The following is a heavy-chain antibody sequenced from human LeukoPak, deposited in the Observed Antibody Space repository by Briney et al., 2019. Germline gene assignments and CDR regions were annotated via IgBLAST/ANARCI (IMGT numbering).Heavy chain of an antibody. CDR1: GFTFTSYA. CDR2: ISGSGGTT. D-gene: IGHD1-26*01. J-gene: IGHJ4*02. Sequence: GGALRLSCAASGFTFTSYAMSWGRQAPGEGREWGSTISGSGGTTYYADSVKGRFTISRDNSKNTLYLQMTSLRAEDTAVYYCEKAERFSGTKTPDYWGQGTLVTVSS. V-gene: IGHV3-23*01. CDR3: EKAERFSGTKTPDY.